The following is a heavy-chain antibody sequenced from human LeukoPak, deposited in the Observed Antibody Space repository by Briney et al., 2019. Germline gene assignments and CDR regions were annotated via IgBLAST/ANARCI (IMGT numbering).Heavy chain of an antibody. CDR3: ARRRYNDSSGYNPTYYFDY. Sequence: PSETLSLTCTVSGDSFIGSYWSWIRQAPGQGLEWIGYIYYRVDTNYNPSLQSRVTISVDISKKQFSLRLTSVTAADTAVYYCARRRYNDSSGYNPTYYFDYWGQGILVTVSS. J-gene: IGHJ4*02. D-gene: IGHD3-22*01. CDR1: GDSFIGSY. V-gene: IGHV4-59*01. CDR2: IYYRVDT.